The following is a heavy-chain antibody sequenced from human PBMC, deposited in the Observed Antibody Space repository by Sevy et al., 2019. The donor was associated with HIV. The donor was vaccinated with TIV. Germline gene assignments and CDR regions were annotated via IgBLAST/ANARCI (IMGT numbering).Heavy chain of an antibody. CDR2: IYYSGST. D-gene: IGHD3-3*01. V-gene: IGHV4-59*01. J-gene: IGHJ6*02. CDR3: ARGGSVFYDFWSGIIMDV. Sequence: SETLSLTCTVSGGSISSYYWSWIRQPPGKGLEWIGYIYYSGSTNYNPSLKSRVTISVDTSKNRFPLKLSSVTAADTAVYYCARGGSVFYDFWSGIIMDVWGQGTTVTVSS. CDR1: GGSISSYY.